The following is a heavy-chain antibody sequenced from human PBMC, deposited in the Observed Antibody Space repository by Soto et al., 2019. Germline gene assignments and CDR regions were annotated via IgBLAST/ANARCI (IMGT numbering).Heavy chain of an antibody. CDR1: GGSINGGGFY. CDR3: ARLGGYYQAFDS. Sequence: SETLSLTCPVSGGSINGGGFYWSWIRQLPEKGLEWIEYIYPSGSTSYNPSLKSRVNISVDTSPNQFSLNLSSVTAADTAVYYCARLGGYYQAFDSWGQGTLVTVSS. J-gene: IGHJ4*02. V-gene: IGHV4-30-4*08. CDR2: IYPSGST. D-gene: IGHD3-22*01.